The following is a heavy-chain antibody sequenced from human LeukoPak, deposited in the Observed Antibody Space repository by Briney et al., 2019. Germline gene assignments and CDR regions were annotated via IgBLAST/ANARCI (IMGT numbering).Heavy chain of an antibody. CDR2: ISYIGST. CDR1: DDSFSSHY. D-gene: IGHD4-17*01. J-gene: IGHJ3*02. CDR3: AGDPATVTKGFDT. Sequence: SETLSLPCTVSDDSFSSHYWTWIRQPPGRGLEWIGYISYIGSTNYNPSLKSRVTISVDTSKVQFSLKGSSVTAADTAVYYWAGDPATVTKGFDTWGQGTLVTVSS. V-gene: IGHV4-59*11.